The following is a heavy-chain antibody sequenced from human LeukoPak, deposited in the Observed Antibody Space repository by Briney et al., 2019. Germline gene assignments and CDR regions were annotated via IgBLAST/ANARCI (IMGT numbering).Heavy chain of an antibody. J-gene: IGHJ4*02. CDR2: IYYSGST. Sequence: PSETLSLTCTVSGGSISSSSYYWGWIRQPPGKGLEWIGSIYYSGSTYYNPSLKSRVTLSVDTSTNQFSLKLSSVTAADTAVYYRASLGDQWLVYWGQGTLVTVSS. D-gene: IGHD6-19*01. V-gene: IGHV4-39*01. CDR3: ASLGDQWLVY. CDR1: GGSISSSSYY.